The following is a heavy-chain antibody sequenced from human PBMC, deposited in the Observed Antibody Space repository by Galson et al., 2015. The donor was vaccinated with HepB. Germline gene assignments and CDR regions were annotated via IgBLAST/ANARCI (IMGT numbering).Heavy chain of an antibody. Sequence: SVKVSCKASGYSFPNYGISWVRQAPGQGLEWMGWISAYNGNTNFAQKFQGRVTMTTDTSTSTVYMELRSLRSDDTAVYYCARDPRIAVAGQFYYFDSWGQGTLVTVSS. CDR2: ISAYNGNT. J-gene: IGHJ4*02. CDR1: GYSFPNYG. CDR3: ARDPRIAVAGQFYYFDS. D-gene: IGHD6-19*01. V-gene: IGHV1-18*01.